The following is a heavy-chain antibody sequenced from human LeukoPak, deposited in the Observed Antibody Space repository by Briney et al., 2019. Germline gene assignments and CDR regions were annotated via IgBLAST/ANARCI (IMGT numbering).Heavy chain of an antibody. V-gene: IGHV4-61*02. CDR2: IYTSGST. D-gene: IGHD2-15*01. CDR1: GGSISSGSYY. J-gene: IGHJ3*02. CDR3: ARENPAKDKESFDI. Sequence: SETLSLTCTVSGGSISSGSYYWSWIRQPAGKGLEWIGRIYTSGSTNYNPSLKSRVTISVDTSKNQFSLKLSSVTAADTAVYYCARENPAKDKESFDIWGQGTMVTVSS.